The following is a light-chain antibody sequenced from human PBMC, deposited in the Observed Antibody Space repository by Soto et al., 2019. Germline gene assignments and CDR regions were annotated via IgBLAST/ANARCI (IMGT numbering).Light chain of an antibody. Sequence: VAPVTLSCKASQSVSSSYLTWYQQKPGQAPRLLIYGASNRATGIPDRFSGSGSGTDFTLTISRLEPEDFAVYYCQQYGSSGTFGQGTKVDI. J-gene: IGKJ1*01. V-gene: IGKV3-20*01. CDR3: QQYGSSGT. CDR1: QSVSSSY. CDR2: GAS.